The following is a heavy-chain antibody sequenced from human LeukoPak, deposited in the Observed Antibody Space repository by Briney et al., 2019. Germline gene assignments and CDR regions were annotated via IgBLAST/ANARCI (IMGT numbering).Heavy chain of an antibody. Sequence: PGGSVRLSCAASGFTFSSYAMSWVRQTPGKGLEWVSAISGSGGSTYYADSVKGRFTISRDNSKNTLYLQMNSLRAEDTAVYYCAKDRGSGSYYQERPFDYWGQGTLVTVSS. CDR3: AKDRGSGSYYQERPFDY. CDR1: GFTFSSYA. V-gene: IGHV3-23*01. D-gene: IGHD3-10*01. CDR2: ISGSGGST. J-gene: IGHJ4*02.